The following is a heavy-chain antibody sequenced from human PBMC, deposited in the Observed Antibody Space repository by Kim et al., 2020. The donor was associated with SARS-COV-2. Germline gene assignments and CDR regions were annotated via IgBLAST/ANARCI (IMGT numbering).Heavy chain of an antibody. J-gene: IGHJ3*02. CDR3: ARQRGRFGGQNAFDI. D-gene: IGHD3-3*01. Sequence: PSFQGHVTISADKSISTAYLQWSSLKASDTAMYYCARQRGRFGGQNAFDIWGQGTMVTVSS. V-gene: IGHV5-10-1*01.